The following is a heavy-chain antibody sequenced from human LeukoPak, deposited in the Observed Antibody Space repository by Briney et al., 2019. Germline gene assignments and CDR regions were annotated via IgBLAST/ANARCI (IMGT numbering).Heavy chain of an antibody. J-gene: IGHJ4*02. CDR3: ASFYPYYGNFDY. Sequence: GGSLRLSCAASGFTFSSYEMNWVRQAPGKVLEWVSYISSSGSTIYYADSVKGRFTISRDNAKNSLYLQMNSLRAEDTAVYYCASFYPYYGNFDYWGQGTLVTVSS. D-gene: IGHD3-10*01. CDR1: GFTFSSYE. CDR2: ISSSGSTI. V-gene: IGHV3-48*03.